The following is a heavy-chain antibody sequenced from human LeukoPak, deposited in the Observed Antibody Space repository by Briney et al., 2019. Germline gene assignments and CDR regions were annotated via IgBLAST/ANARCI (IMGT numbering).Heavy chain of an antibody. CDR2: IYYSGST. V-gene: IGHV4-59*01. CDR1: GGSISSYY. Sequence: SETLSLTCTVSGGSISSYYWSWIRQPPGKGLEWIGYIYYSGSTNYNPSLKSRVTISVDTSKNQFSLKLSSVTAADTAVYYCASADYDYVWGSHRLDYWGQGTLVTVSS. J-gene: IGHJ4*02. D-gene: IGHD3-16*02. CDR3: ASADYDYVWGSHRLDY.